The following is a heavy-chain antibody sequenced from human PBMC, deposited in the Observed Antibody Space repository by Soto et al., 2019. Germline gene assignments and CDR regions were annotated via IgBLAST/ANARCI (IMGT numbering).Heavy chain of an antibody. J-gene: IGHJ4*02. D-gene: IGHD3-22*01. Sequence: QVQLQESGPGLVKPSGTLSLTCAVSGGSINSSHWWSWVRQPPGKGLEWIGEIYHSGSTNYNPSLKSRVTISEDQSKNQFSLKLSSVTAADTAVYYCVRLDYYYDSSGYFSDDWGQGTLVTVSS. V-gene: IGHV4-4*02. CDR3: VRLDYYYDSSGYFSDD. CDR2: IYHSGST. CDR1: GGSINSSHW.